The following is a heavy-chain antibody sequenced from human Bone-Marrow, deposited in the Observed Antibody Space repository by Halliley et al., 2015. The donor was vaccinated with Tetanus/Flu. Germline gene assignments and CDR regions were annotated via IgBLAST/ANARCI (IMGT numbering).Heavy chain of an antibody. V-gene: IGHV4-4*02. CDR2: IYYDGTP. Sequence: WIGEIYYDGTPNYNPSLKSRVTISVDKSKNQFSRKLSSVTASDTAVYYCARLYSSGYYYYFDYWGQGTPVTVSS. D-gene: IGHD3-22*01. CDR3: ARLYSSGYYYYFDY. J-gene: IGHJ4*02.